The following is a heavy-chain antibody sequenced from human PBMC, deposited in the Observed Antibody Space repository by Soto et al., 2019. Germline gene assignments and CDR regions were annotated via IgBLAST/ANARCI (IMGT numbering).Heavy chain of an antibody. D-gene: IGHD3-22*01. CDR2: IYYSGST. Sequence: SATRSITCTVSGGSISSGGYYWSWIRQHPGKGLEWIGYIYYSGSTYYNPYLKSRVTISVDTSKNQFSLKLSSVTAADTAVYYCARDYYDSSGHYPGGYWFDPWGQGPLVTVSS. CDR1: GGSISSGGYY. V-gene: IGHV4-31*03. J-gene: IGHJ5*02. CDR3: ARDYYDSSGHYPGGYWFDP.